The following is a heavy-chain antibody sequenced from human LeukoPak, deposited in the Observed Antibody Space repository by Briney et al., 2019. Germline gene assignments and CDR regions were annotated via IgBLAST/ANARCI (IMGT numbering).Heavy chain of an antibody. V-gene: IGHV3-23*01. CDR1: GFPFSSYA. J-gene: IGHJ4*02. D-gene: IGHD3-16*01. Sequence: GESLRLSCAASGFPFSSYAMSWVRQPPGKGLEWVSGVSGSGDTTYYADSVKDRFTISRDNSKNTLYLQMDSLRAEDAAVYYCAKSDYYDESGHPSSFEYWGQGTLVTVSS. CDR2: VSGSGDTT. CDR3: AKSDYYDESGHPSSFEY.